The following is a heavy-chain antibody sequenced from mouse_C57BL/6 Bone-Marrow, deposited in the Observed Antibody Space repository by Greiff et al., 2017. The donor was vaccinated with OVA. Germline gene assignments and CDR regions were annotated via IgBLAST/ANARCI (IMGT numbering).Heavy chain of an antibody. CDR2: IDPENGDT. D-gene: IGHD2-1*01. Sequence: VQLKQSGAELVRPGASVKLSCTASGFNIKDDYMHWVKQRPEQGLEWIGWIDPENGDTEYASKFQGKATITADTSSNTAYLQLSSLTSEDTAVYYCTTAYGNYVDFDYWGQGTTLTVSS. V-gene: IGHV14-4*01. J-gene: IGHJ2*01. CDR1: GFNIKDDY. CDR3: TTAYGNYVDFDY.